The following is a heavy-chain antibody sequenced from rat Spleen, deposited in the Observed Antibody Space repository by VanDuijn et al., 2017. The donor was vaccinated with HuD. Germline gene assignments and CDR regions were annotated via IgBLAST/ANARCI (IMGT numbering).Heavy chain of an antibody. D-gene: IGHD1-1*01. Sequence: VQLKESGPGLVQPSQTLSLTCTVSGFSLTDYSVHWVRQPPGKGLEWMGVMWSGGSTAYNSALKSRLSISRDTSKSQVFLKMNSLQPEDTGTYYCARQSTTVVTSFDYWGQGVMVTVSS. V-gene: IGHV2S63*01. CDR1: GFSLTDYS. J-gene: IGHJ2*01. CDR3: ARQSTTVVTSFDY. CDR2: MWSGGST.